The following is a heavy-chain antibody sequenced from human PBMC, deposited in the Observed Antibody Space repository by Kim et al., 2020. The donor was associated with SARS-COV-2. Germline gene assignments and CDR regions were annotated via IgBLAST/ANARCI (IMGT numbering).Heavy chain of an antibody. CDR1: GDSVSRNGAA. D-gene: IGHD3-3*01. J-gene: IGHJ6*02. Sequence: SQTLSLTCAISGDSVSRNGAAWNWIRQSPSRGLEWLGRTYYRSKWYNDYAESVKGRIIINPDTSKNQFSLQLNSVTPDDTAVYYCARELDGGTFGVLLGYYYGMDVWGQGTAVTVSS. CDR3: ARELDGGTFGVLLGYYYGMDV. CDR2: TYYRSKWYN. V-gene: IGHV6-1*01.